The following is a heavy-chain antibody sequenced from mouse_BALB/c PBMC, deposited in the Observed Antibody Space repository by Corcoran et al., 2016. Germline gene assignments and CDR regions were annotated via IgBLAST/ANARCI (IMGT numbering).Heavy chain of an antibody. Sequence: EVQLQQSGAELVKPGDSVKLSCTASGFSIKDTYMHWVKQRPEQGLEWIGRIDPANGNTKYDPKFQGKATITADTSRNTAYLQLSSLTSEDTAVYYCARSGTAAYWGQGTLVTVSA. V-gene: IGHV14-3*02. CDR1: GFSIKDTY. D-gene: IGHD3-3*01. CDR2: IDPANGNT. J-gene: IGHJ3*01. CDR3: ARSGTAAY.